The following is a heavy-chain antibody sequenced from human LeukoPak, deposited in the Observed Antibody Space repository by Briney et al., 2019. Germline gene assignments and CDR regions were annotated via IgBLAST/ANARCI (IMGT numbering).Heavy chain of an antibody. CDR2: INPNSGGT. Sequence: ASVKVSCKASGYTFTGYYMHWVRQAPGQGLEWMGWINPNSGGTNYAQKFQGRVTMTRDTSISTAYMELSRLRSDDTAVYYCARSLWTGATTQYYFDYWGQGTLVTVSS. CDR1: GYTFTGYY. D-gene: IGHD1-26*01. V-gene: IGHV1-2*02. CDR3: ARSLWTGATTQYYFDY. J-gene: IGHJ4*02.